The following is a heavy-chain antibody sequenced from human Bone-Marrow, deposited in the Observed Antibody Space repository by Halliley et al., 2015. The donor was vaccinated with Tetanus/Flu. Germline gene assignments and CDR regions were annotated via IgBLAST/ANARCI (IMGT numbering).Heavy chain of an antibody. CDR2: TFHSGGT. V-gene: IGHV4-4*02. CDR3: ARWEPLYSFDY. J-gene: IGHJ4*02. D-gene: IGHD1-26*01. Sequence: RGWIGETFHSGGTNSNPSLEGRVTISVDKSKNQFSLKLSSVTAADSAVYYCARWEPLYSFDYWGQGTLVTVSS.